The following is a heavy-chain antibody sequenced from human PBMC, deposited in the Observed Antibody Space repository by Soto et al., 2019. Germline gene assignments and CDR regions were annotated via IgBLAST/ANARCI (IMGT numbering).Heavy chain of an antibody. Sequence: SETLSLTCAVYGGSFSGYYWAWIRQPPGKGLEWIGEINHSGSTNYNPSLKSRVTISVDTSKNQFSLKLSSVTAADTAAYYCARKRLNWYFDLWGRGTLVTVSS. CDR1: GGSFSGYY. V-gene: IGHV4-34*01. J-gene: IGHJ2*01. D-gene: IGHD3-22*01. CDR3: ARKRLNWYFDL. CDR2: INHSGST.